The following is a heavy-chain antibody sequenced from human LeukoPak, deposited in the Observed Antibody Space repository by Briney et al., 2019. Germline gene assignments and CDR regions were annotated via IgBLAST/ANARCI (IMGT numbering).Heavy chain of an antibody. CDR2: IRRKAYGGTT. CDR1: RFTFGDNA. J-gene: IGHJ4*02. Sequence: GGSLRLSSTRCRFTFGDNAMNCVRQAPGKGLEWVGFIRRKAYGGTTEHAASVKGRFSISRDDSKSIAYLQMNSLKTEDTAVYYFAWTMALDYWGQGTLVTVSS. D-gene: IGHD4/OR15-4a*01. CDR3: AWTMALDY. V-gene: IGHV3-49*04.